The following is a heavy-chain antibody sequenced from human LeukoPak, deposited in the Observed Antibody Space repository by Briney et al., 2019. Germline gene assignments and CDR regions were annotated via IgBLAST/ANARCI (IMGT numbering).Heavy chain of an antibody. J-gene: IGHJ4*02. CDR2: ISYDGSNK. Sequence: PGGSLRLSCAASGFTFSSYGMHWVRQAPGKGLEWVAVISYDGSNKYYADSVKGRFTISRDNSKNTLYLQMNSLRAEDTAVYYCAKEARSSGWYYFDYWGQGTLVTVSS. V-gene: IGHV3-30*18. CDR1: GFTFSSYG. CDR3: AKEARSSGWYYFDY. D-gene: IGHD6-19*01.